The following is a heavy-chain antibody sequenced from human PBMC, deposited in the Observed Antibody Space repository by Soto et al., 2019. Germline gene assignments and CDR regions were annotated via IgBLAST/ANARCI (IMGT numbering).Heavy chain of an antibody. CDR3: ARSGYSYGPNPLLY. V-gene: IGHV4-31*03. Sequence: QVQLQESGPGLVKPSQTLSLTCTVSGGSISSGGYYWSRIRQHPGKGLEWIGYIYYSGSTYYNPSLRSGVTTSVDTSKNQFSLKMSSVTAAATAVYYCARSGYSYGPNPLLYWGQGTLVTVSS. J-gene: IGHJ4*02. CDR2: IYYSGST. D-gene: IGHD5-18*01. CDR1: GGSISSGGYY.